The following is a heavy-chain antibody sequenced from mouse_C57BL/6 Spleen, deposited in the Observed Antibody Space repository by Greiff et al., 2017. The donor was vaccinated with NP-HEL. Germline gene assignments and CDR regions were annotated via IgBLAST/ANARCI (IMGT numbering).Heavy chain of an antibody. Sequence: QVQLQQSGAELVKPGASVKMSCKASGYTFTSYWITWVKQRPGQGLEWIGDIYPGSGSTNYNEKFKSKATLTVDTSSSTAYMQLSSLTSEDSAVYYCARSETAQATRFAYWGQGTLVTVSA. J-gene: IGHJ3*01. CDR3: ARSETAQATRFAY. D-gene: IGHD3-2*02. CDR1: GYTFTSYW. V-gene: IGHV1-55*01. CDR2: IYPGSGST.